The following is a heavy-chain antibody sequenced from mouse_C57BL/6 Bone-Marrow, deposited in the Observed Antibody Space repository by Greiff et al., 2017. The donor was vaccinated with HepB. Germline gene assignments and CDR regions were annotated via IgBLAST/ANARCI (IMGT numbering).Heavy chain of an antibody. D-gene: IGHD1-1*01. Sequence: EVKLQESGGGLVKPGGSLKLSCAASGFTFSSYAMSWVRQTPEKRLEWVATISDGGSYTYYPDNVKGRFTISRDNAKNNLYLQMSHLKSEDTAMYYCAREAYYGSSPWYFDVWGTGTTVTVSS. CDR2: ISDGGSYT. J-gene: IGHJ1*03. CDR3: AREAYYGSSPWYFDV. CDR1: GFTFSSYA. V-gene: IGHV5-4*01.